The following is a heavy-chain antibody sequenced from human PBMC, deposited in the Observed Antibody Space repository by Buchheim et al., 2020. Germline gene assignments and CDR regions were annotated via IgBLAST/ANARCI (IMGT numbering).Heavy chain of an antibody. CDR2: IKKDGSEK. CDR1: GFSFSDYW. Sequence: EVQLVESGGGLVQSGGSLRLSCAASGFSFSDYWMTWVRQAPGKGLEWVANIKKDGSEKWYVESVKGRFSISKDNADNSLFLQMKSLRAEDTAVYYCAKYTNSWAYFDYWGQGTL. V-gene: IGHV3-7*01. J-gene: IGHJ4*02. D-gene: IGHD6-6*01. CDR3: AKYTNSWAYFDY.